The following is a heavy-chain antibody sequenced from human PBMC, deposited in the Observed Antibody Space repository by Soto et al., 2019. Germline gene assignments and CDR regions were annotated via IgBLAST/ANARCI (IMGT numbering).Heavy chain of an antibody. D-gene: IGHD1-26*01. CDR2: ISPYNGNT. J-gene: IGHJ5*02. Sequence: QVQLVQSGAEVKEPGASVKVSCKASGYTFTSYTISWVRQAPGQGLEWMGRISPYNGNTNYAQKQQGRATMTTDTSTSIAYMGLRSLRSDDTAVYYCARVVGALGRRFDPWGQGTLVTVSS. V-gene: IGHV1-18*01. CDR1: GYTFTSYT. CDR3: ARVVGALGRRFDP.